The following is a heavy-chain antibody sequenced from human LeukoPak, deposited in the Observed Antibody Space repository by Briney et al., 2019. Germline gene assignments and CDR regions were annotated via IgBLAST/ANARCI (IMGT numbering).Heavy chain of an antibody. CDR1: GYTFTGYY. Sequence: ASVKVSCKASGYTFTGYYMHWVRQAPGQGLEWMGRINPNSGGTNYAQKLQGRVTMTTDTSTSTAYMELRSLRSDDTAVYYCARVALVVPAFDPWGQGTLVTVSS. CDR2: INPNSGGT. V-gene: IGHV1-2*06. J-gene: IGHJ5*02. D-gene: IGHD2-2*01. CDR3: ARVALVVPAFDP.